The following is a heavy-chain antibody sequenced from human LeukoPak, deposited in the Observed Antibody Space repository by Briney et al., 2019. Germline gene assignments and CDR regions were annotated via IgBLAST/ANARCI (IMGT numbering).Heavy chain of an antibody. CDR3: VKDPSGVDP. J-gene: IGHJ5*02. CDR1: QFTLRNYS. CDR2: ITSSGDNT. Sequence: GGSLRLSCAASQFTLRNYSMSSVRQAPGKGLEWVAAITSSGDNTYYADSVKRRFIISRDNSKNTLYLYVNNLRAEDTAVYYCVKDPSGVDPWGQGTLVTVSS. V-gene: IGHV3-23*01.